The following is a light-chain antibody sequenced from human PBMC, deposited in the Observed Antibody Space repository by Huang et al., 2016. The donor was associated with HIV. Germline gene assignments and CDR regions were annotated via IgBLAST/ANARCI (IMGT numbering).Light chain of an antibody. CDR3: QQYNKWPPYT. J-gene: IGKJ2*01. Sequence: VMTQSPATLSVSPGERAPLSCTASESILRNLAWYQQRPGQPPRLLIYGASVRIPGIPDRVRGSGSGTEFSLTISSLQSEDFAVYYCQQYNKWPPYTYGQGTKLEIK. CDR2: GAS. V-gene: IGKV3-15*01. CDR1: ESILRN.